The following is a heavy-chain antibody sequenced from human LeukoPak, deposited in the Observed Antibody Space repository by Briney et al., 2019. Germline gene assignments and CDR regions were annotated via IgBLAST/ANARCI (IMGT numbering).Heavy chain of an antibody. D-gene: IGHD4-11*01. Sequence: SPSETLSLTCTVSGGSISSSSYYWGWIRQPPGKGLEWIGSIYYSGSTYYNPSLKSRVTISVDTSKNQFSLKLSSVTAADTAVYYCARQPVTHFDYWGQGTLVTASS. V-gene: IGHV4-39*01. J-gene: IGHJ4*02. CDR2: IYYSGST. CDR1: GGSISSSSYY. CDR3: ARQPVTHFDY.